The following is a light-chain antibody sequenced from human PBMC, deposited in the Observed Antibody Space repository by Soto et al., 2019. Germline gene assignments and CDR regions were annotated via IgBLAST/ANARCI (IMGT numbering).Light chain of an antibody. Sequence: EIVMTQSPVTLSVSPWERVTLSCRASQSVSSNLAWYQQKPGQAPSLLIYGAFTRATGIPARFSGSGSGTAFTLTISRLEPEDFAVYYCQQYGSSLSFGQGTKVDIK. CDR2: GAF. J-gene: IGKJ1*01. CDR3: QQYGSSLS. V-gene: IGKV3-20*01. CDR1: QSVSSN.